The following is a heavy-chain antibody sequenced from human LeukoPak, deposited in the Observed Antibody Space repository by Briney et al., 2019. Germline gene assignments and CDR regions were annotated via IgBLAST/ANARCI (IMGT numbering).Heavy chain of an antibody. CDR1: GFRLSSYD. D-gene: IGHD7-27*01. J-gene: IGHJ1*01. CDR2: IWYDGSNK. Sequence: GGSLRLSCAASGFRLSSYDMHWVRQAPGKGLEWVAVIWYDGSNKNYADSVKGRFTISRDNSKNMLYLQRNSLRVEDTPVYYCACRGDVWGQGTLVTVSS. V-gene: IGHV3-33*01. CDR3: ACRGDV.